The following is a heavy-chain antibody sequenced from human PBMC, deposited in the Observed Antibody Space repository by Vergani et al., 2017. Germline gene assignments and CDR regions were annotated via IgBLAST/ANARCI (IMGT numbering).Heavy chain of an antibody. CDR2: IYNRGNG. J-gene: IGHJ2*01. D-gene: IGHD3-16*01. CDR3: ASGKYYSDSTSHFRGRYFDV. Sequence: QMQLQESGPGLVKASETLSLTCTVSGDSIISRSYYWGWIRQPPGKGLEWIGRIYNRGNGDSSSSLKGRVTISADTSKNQFSLRLTSVTAADTAVYYCASGKYYSDSTSHFRGRYFDVWGRGTLVTVPS. CDR1: GDSIISRSYY. V-gene: IGHV4-39*01.